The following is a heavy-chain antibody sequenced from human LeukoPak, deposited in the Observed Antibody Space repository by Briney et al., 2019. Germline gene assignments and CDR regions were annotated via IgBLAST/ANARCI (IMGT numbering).Heavy chain of an antibody. D-gene: IGHD5-24*01. CDR3: AREIDRDDYNRFFDY. V-gene: IGHV1-3*01. CDR2: INAGNGNT. Sequence: ASVKVSCKASGYSFSTYTMNWVRQTPGQRLEWMGWINAGNGNTKYSQKFQGRVTITRDTSASTAYMEMRSLRSEDTAVYYCAREIDRDDYNRFFDYWGQGTLVTVSS. CDR1: GYSFSTYT. J-gene: IGHJ4*02.